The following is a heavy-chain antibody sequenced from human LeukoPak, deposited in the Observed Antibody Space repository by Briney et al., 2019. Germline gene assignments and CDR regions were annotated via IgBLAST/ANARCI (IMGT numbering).Heavy chain of an antibody. CDR1: GYTFTSYG. D-gene: IGHD4-17*01. V-gene: IGHV1-18*01. CDR3: AREMNYDDYRTSDY. Sequence: GASVKVSCKASGYTFTSYGISWVRQAPGQGLEWMGWISAYNGNTNYAQRNQGRVTMTIDTSTSTAYMELRSLRSDDTAVYYCAREMNYDDYRTSDYWGQGTLVTVSS. CDR2: ISAYNGNT. J-gene: IGHJ4*02.